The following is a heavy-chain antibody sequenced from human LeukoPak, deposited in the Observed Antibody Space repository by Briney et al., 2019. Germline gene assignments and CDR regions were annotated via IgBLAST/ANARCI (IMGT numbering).Heavy chain of an antibody. Sequence: GGSLRLSCVASGFTFSRSPMTWVRQGPGKGLEWVSSISDDGYTTYYADSVKGRFTISRDNAKNSLYLQMNSLRAEDTAVYYCARGDWFDPWGQGTLVTVSS. CDR1: GFTFSRSP. CDR3: ARGDWFDP. J-gene: IGHJ5*02. CDR2: ISDDGYTT. V-gene: IGHV3-23*01.